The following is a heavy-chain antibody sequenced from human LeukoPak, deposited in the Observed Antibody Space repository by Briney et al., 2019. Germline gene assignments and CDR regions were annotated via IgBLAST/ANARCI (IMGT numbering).Heavy chain of an antibody. J-gene: IGHJ4*02. CDR1: GGTFSSYA. CDR2: IIPIFGTA. CDR3: ARDQRGYSYGFHPPDY. D-gene: IGHD5-18*01. V-gene: IGHV1-69*05. Sequence: ASVKVSCKASGGTFSSYAISWVRQAPGQGLEWMGGIIPIFGTANYAQKLQGRVTMTTDTSTSTAYMELRSLISDDTAVYYCARDQRGYSYGFHPPDYWGQGTLVTVSS.